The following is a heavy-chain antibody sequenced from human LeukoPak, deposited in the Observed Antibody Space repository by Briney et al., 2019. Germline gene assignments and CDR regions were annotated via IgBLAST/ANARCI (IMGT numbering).Heavy chain of an antibody. CDR2: ISSSSSYI. V-gene: IGHV3-21*01. J-gene: IGHJ4*02. Sequence: GGSLRLSCAASGFTFSSYSMNWVRQAPGKGLEWVSSISSSSSYIYYADSVKGRFTISRDNAKNSLYLQMNSLRAEDTAVYYCARSRGVPAAIFDYWGQGTLVTVSS. D-gene: IGHD2-2*01. CDR3: ARSRGVPAAIFDY. CDR1: GFTFSSYS.